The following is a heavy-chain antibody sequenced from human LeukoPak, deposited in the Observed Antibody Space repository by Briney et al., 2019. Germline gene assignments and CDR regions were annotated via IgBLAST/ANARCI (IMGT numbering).Heavy chain of an antibody. CDR2: IYYSGST. V-gene: IGHV4-59*01. Sequence: SETLSLTCTVSGGSISSYYWSWIRQPPGKGLEWIGYIYYSGSTNYNPSLKSRVTISVDTSKNQFSLKLSSVTAADTAVYYCARGPEYSPWHQNESWGQGTLVTVSS. CDR3: ARGPEYSPWHQNES. CDR1: GGSISSYY. D-gene: IGHD2/OR15-2a*01. J-gene: IGHJ4*02.